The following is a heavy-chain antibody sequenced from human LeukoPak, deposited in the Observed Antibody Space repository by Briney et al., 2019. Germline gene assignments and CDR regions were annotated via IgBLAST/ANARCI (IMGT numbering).Heavy chain of an antibody. CDR1: GGAFSSYT. J-gene: IGHJ5*02. CDR3: AREGTSWPNWFDP. D-gene: IGHD2-2*01. V-gene: IGHV1-69*04. Sequence: SVKVSCKASGGAFSSYTISWVRQAPGQGLEWMGRIIPILGIANYAQKFQGRVTITADKSTSTAYMELSSLRSEDTAVYYCAREGTSWPNWFDPWGQGTLVTVSS. CDR2: IIPILGIA.